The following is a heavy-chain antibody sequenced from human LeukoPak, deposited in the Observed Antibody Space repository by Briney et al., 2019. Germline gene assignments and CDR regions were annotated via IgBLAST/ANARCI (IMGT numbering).Heavy chain of an antibody. V-gene: IGHV1-2*02. Sequence: GASVKVSCKASGYTFTGYQIHWVRQAPGQGLEWMGWINPNSGGTNSAQNFQGRVTMTRDTSISTTYMELSRLRSDDTAVYYCARGAAAGHFDYWGQGTLVTVSS. CDR1: GYTFTGYQ. J-gene: IGHJ4*02. D-gene: IGHD6-25*01. CDR3: ARGAAAGHFDY. CDR2: INPNSGGT.